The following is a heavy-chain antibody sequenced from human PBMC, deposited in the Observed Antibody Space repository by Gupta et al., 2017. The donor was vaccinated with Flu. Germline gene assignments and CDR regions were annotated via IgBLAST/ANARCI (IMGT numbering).Heavy chain of an antibody. CDR2: ISGSGGST. J-gene: IGHJ4*02. Sequence: EVQLLESGGGLVQPGVSLRLSCAASGLPFRSYAMSWVRQAPGKGLEWVSAISGSGGSTYYADSVKGRFTISRDNSKNTLYLQMNSLRAEDTAVYYCAKMPPAAGTWGFDYWGQGTLVTGSS. V-gene: IGHV3-23*01. CDR1: GLPFRSYA. CDR3: AKMPPAAGTWGFDY. D-gene: IGHD6-13*01.